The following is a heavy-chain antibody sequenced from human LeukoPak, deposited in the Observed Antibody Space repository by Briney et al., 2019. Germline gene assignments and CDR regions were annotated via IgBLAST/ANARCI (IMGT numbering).Heavy chain of an antibody. V-gene: IGHV3-21*01. CDR2: IGSSSSYI. J-gene: IGHJ6*03. Sequence: GGSLRLYCAASGFTFSSYSMNWVRQAPGKGLEWVSSIGSSSSYIYYADSVKGRFTISRDNAKNSLYLQMNSLRAEDTAVYYCARGRYNWNDGYYYYYMDVWGKGTTVTVSS. D-gene: IGHD1-1*01. CDR3: ARGRYNWNDGYYYYYMDV. CDR1: GFTFSSYS.